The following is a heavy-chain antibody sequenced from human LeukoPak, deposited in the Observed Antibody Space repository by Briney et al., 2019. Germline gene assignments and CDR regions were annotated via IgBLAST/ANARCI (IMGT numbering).Heavy chain of an antibody. Sequence: SVKVSCKASGGTFSSYAISWVRHAPGQGLEWMGGIIPIFGTANYAQKFQGRVTMTTDESTSTAYMELSSLRSEDTAVYYCARSDSGYYYYYYMDVWGKGTTVTVSS. CDR3: ARSDSGYYYYYYMDV. D-gene: IGHD5-12*01. V-gene: IGHV1-69*05. CDR1: GGTFSSYA. CDR2: IIPIFGTA. J-gene: IGHJ6*03.